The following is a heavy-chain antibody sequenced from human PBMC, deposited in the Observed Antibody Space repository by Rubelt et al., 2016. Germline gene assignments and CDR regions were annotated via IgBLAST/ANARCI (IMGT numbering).Heavy chain of an antibody. CDR3: ARGEVEYYYGSGSYFPVTCDI. CDR1: GGSISSYY. D-gene: IGHD3-10*01. J-gene: IGHJ3*02. CDR2: IYTSGST. Sequence: ESGPGLVKPSETLSLTCTVSGGSISSYYWSWIRQPAGKGLEWIGRIYTSGSTNYNPSLKSRVTMSVDTSKNQFSLKLSSVTAADTAVYYCARGEVEYYYGSGSYFPVTCDIWGQGTMVTVSS. V-gene: IGHV4-4*07.